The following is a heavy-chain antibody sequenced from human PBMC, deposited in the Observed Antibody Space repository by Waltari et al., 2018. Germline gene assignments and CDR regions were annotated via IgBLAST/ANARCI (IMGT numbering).Heavy chain of an antibody. J-gene: IGHJ6*02. Sequence: QVQLQESGPGLVKPSETLSLTCTVSGGSVNNFYWNWIRQPAGKGLEWIGRIYTSGSTNYNPSLQSRVTMSVDTSKKQLSLKLSSVTAADTAVYYCARDLGAEHCSTITCRNYGMDVWGQGTTVTVSS. CDR2: IYTSGST. V-gene: IGHV4-4*07. CDR1: GGSVNNFY. D-gene: IGHD2-15*01. CDR3: ARDLGAEHCSTITCRNYGMDV.